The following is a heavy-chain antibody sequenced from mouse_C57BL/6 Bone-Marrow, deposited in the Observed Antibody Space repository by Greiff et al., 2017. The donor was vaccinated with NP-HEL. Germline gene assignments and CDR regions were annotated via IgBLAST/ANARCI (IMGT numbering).Heavy chain of an antibody. Sequence: EVHLVESGGGLVQSGRSLRLSCATSGFTFSDFYMEWVRQAPGKGLEWIAASRNKANDYTTEYSASVKGRFIVSRDTSQSILYLQMNALGAEDTAIYYCARGATSGAMDYWGQGTSVTVSS. V-gene: IGHV7-1*01. J-gene: IGHJ4*01. CDR1: GFTFSDFY. D-gene: IGHD3-1*01. CDR2: SRNKANDYTT. CDR3: ARGATSGAMDY.